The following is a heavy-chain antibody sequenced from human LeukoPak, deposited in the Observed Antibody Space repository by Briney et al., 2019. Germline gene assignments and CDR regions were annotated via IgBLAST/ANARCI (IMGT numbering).Heavy chain of an antibody. CDR2: ISGSGGST. J-gene: IGHJ4*02. CDR3: AKWSSNLAVAGTWSGFVDY. Sequence: PGGSLRLSCAASGFTFSSYAMSWVRQAPGKGLEWVSAISGSGGSTYYADSVKGRFTISRDNSKNTLYLQMNSLRAEDTAVYYCAKWSSNLAVAGTWSGFVDYWGQGTLVTVSS. CDR1: GFTFSSYA. D-gene: IGHD6-19*01. V-gene: IGHV3-23*01.